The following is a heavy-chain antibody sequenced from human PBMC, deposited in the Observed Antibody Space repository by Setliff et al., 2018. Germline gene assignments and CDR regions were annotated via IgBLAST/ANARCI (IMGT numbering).Heavy chain of an antibody. CDR2: INPKSGVT. Sequence: ASVKVSCKTSGYIFTGYFIHWVRQAPRQGLERLGWINPKSGVTSYAQSFQGRIAMTRDTSINTVYMELNSLTSDDAAVYFCAREGGLQGATSYYYFYNYINVWGKGTKVTVSS. J-gene: IGHJ6*03. V-gene: IGHV1-2*02. CDR3: AREGGLQGATSYYYFYNYINV. D-gene: IGHD1-26*01. CDR1: GYIFTGYF.